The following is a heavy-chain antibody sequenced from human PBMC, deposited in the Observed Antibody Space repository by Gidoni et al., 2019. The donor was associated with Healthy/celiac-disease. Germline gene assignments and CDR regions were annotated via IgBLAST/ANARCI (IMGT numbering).Heavy chain of an antibody. CDR3: ARRILRHRGFDP. J-gene: IGHJ5*02. Sequence: QVQLQESGPGLVKPSETLSLTCTVSGSSISIYYWSWIRPPPGKGLELIGYIYYSGSTNYNPSLKSRVTISVDTSKNQFSLKLSSVTAADTAVYYCARRILRHRGFDPWGQGTLVTVSS. CDR2: IYYSGST. CDR1: GSSISIYY. V-gene: IGHV4-59*08. D-gene: IGHD3-3*01.